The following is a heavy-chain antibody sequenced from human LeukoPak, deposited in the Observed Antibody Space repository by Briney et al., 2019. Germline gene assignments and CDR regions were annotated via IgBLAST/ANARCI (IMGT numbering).Heavy chain of an antibody. J-gene: IGHJ4*02. CDR1: GFTFSSYS. CDR2: ISSSSSYI. Sequence: GGSLRLSCAASGFTFSSYSMNWVHQAPGKGLEWVSSISSSSSYIYYADSVKGRFTISRDNAKNSLYLQMNSLRAEDAAVYYCARVRIAARLAGYWGQGTLVTVSS. V-gene: IGHV3-21*01. D-gene: IGHD6-6*01. CDR3: ARVRIAARLAGY.